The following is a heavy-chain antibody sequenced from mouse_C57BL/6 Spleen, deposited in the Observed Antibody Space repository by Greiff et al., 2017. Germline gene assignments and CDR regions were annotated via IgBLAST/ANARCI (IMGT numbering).Heavy chain of an antibody. CDR3: TRDYYGSSYPFAY. J-gene: IGHJ3*01. V-gene: IGHV5-9-1*02. Sequence: DVMLVESGEGLVKPGGSLTLSCAASGFTFSSYAMSWVRQTPEKRLEWVAYISSGGDYIYYADTVKGRFTISRDNARNTLYLQMSSLKSEDTAMYYCTRDYYGSSYPFAYWGQGTLVTVSA. D-gene: IGHD1-1*01. CDR2: ISSGGDYI. CDR1: GFTFSSYA.